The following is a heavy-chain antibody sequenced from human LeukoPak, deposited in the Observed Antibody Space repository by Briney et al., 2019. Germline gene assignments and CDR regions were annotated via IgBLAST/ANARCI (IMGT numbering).Heavy chain of an antibody. Sequence: PGGSLTLSCAASGFYFSSDWMSWVRQAPGEGLEWVAKMNQDGTEKAYVDSVWGRFTSSRDNAKSSLFLQMNSPRAEDTAVYYCARGPLIAAAGTWWGQGTLVTVSS. D-gene: IGHD6-13*01. CDR1: GFYFSSDW. V-gene: IGHV3-7*03. J-gene: IGHJ4*02. CDR2: MNQDGTEK. CDR3: ARGPLIAAAGTW.